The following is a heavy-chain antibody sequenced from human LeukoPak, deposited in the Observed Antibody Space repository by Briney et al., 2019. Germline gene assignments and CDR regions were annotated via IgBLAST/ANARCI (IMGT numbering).Heavy chain of an antibody. CDR1: GFTFSTYR. Sequence: GGSLRLSCAASGFTFSTYRMSWVRQAPGKGLEWVANIKQDGSEKHYVDSVKGRFTISRDNAKNSLYLQMSSLRAEDTAVYYCTRVEETATTAAIIRKYSYYYYYMDVWGKGNTVTVSS. CDR3: TRVEETATTAAIIRKYSYYYYYMDV. D-gene: IGHD4-11*01. J-gene: IGHJ6*03. CDR2: IKQDGSEK. V-gene: IGHV3-7*01.